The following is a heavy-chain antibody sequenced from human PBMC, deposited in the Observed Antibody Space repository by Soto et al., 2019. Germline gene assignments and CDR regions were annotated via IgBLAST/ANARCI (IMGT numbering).Heavy chain of an antibody. V-gene: IGHV4-61*01. CDR3: ATISYWVKGY. J-gene: IGHJ4*02. D-gene: IGHD2-8*02. CDR1: GASLSSGSYY. CDR2: FYYTGTT. Sequence: SETLSLTCTVSGASLSSGSYYWSWIRQPPGKGLEWIGYFYYTGTTKYNPSLESRVTISADTSKNQFSLNLTPVTAADTAVYYCATISYWVKGYWGQGALVTVSS.